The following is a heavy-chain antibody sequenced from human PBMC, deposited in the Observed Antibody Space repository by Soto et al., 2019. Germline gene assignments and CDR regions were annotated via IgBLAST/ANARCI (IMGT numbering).Heavy chain of an antibody. Sequence: ASVKVSCKASGGTFSSYAISWVRQAPGQGLEWMGGIIPIFGTANYAQKFQGRVTITADKSTSTAYMELSSLRSEDTAVYYCARGRGIVVVPAAIRGWFDPWGQGTLVTVSS. V-gene: IGHV1-69*06. CDR3: ARGRGIVVVPAAIRGWFDP. CDR1: GGTFSSYA. J-gene: IGHJ5*02. CDR2: IIPIFGTA. D-gene: IGHD2-2*02.